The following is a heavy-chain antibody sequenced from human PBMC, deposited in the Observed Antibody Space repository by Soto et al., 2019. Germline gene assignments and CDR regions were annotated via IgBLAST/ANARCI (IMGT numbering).Heavy chain of an antibody. Sequence: QVQLVQSGAEVKKPGPSVKVSCKASGGTFSSYAISWVRQAPGHGLEWMGGIIPIFGTANYAKKFQGRVTITADEATSTAYRELSSMRSEDTAVYCCDNTHLGRCTFDYWGQGTLVTVSS. CDR3: DNTHLGRCTFDY. V-gene: IGHV1-69*12. CDR1: GGTFSSYA. D-gene: IGHD1-1*01. CDR2: IIPIFGTA. J-gene: IGHJ4*02.